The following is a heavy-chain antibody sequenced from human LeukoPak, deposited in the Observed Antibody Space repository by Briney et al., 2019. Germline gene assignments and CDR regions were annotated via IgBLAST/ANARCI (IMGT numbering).Heavy chain of an antibody. D-gene: IGHD6-6*01. V-gene: IGHV3-53*01. CDR3: ARGMYSSSPYYYYYMDV. CDR1: GFTVSSNY. CDR2: IYSGGST. J-gene: IGHJ6*03. Sequence: GGPLRLSCAASGFTVSSNYMSWVRQAPGKGLEWVSVIYSGGSTYYADSVKGRFTISRDNSKNTLYLQMNSLRAEDTAVYYCARGMYSSSPYYYYYMDVWGKGTTVTVSS.